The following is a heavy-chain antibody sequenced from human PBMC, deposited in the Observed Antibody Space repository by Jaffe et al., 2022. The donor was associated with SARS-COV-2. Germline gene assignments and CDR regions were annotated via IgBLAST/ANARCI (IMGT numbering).Heavy chain of an antibody. D-gene: IGHD3-10*01. J-gene: IGHJ6*02. CDR2: TYYRSKWYN. Sequence: QVQLRQSGPGLLKPSQTLSLTCGISGDSVSSNSAAWNWMRQSPSRGLEWLGRTYYRSKWYNHYAVSVKSRITINPDTSTNQFSLLLSSVTPEDTAIYYCTRDRVTTVRGVQYKYYGMDVWGQGTTVTVSS. V-gene: IGHV6-1*01. CDR3: TRDRVTTVRGVQYKYYGMDV. CDR1: GDSVSSNSAA.